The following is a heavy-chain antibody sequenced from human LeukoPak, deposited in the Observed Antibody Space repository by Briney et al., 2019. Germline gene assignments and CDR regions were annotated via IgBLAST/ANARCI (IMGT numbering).Heavy chain of an antibody. Sequence: GGSLRLSCAASGFTFSNYGMHWVRQAPGKGLEWVAIISYDGSNKYYADSVRGRFTIYRDNSKNTLYLQMNSLRAEDTPVYYCAKDSGDSSGYSTGTGHFQHWGQGTLVTVSS. J-gene: IGHJ1*01. CDR2: ISYDGSNK. D-gene: IGHD3-22*01. CDR1: GFTFSNYG. CDR3: AKDSGDSSGYSTGTGHFQH. V-gene: IGHV3-30*18.